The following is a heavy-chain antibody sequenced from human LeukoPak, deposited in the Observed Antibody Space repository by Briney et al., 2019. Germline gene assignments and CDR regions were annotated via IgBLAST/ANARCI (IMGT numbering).Heavy chain of an antibody. CDR1: GFTFSSYS. J-gene: IGHJ4*02. Sequence: KPGGSLRLSCAASGFTFSSYSMNWVRQAPGKGLEWVSSISSSSSYIYYADSVKGRFTISRDNAKNSLYLQMNSLRAEDTAVYYCARGGYYDSSGYYYGGGDYWGQGTLVTVSS. D-gene: IGHD3-22*01. V-gene: IGHV3-21*01. CDR3: ARGGYYDSSGYYYGGGDY. CDR2: ISSSSSYI.